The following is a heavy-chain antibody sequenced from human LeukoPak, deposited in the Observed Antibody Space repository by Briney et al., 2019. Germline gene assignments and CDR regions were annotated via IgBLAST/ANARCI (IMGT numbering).Heavy chain of an antibody. D-gene: IGHD5-18*01. V-gene: IGHV3-74*01. CDR3: VRTGGYSYGPFEY. Sequence: GGSLRLSCAASGFTFSTYWMHWVRQAPGKGLVWVSRINTDGTTTAYADSVKGRFTISRDNAKNSLFLQMNSLRDEDTAVYYCVRTGGYSYGPFEYWGQGTLVTVSS. CDR2: INTDGTTT. J-gene: IGHJ4*02. CDR1: GFTFSTYW.